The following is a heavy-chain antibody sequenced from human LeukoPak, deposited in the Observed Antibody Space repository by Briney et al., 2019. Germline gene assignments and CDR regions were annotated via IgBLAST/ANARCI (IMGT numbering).Heavy chain of an antibody. D-gene: IGHD5-12*01. J-gene: IGHJ6*04. CDR1: GGSFSGYY. CDR2: INHSGST. V-gene: IGHV4-34*01. Sequence: SETLSLTCAVYGGSFSGYYWSWIRQPPGKGLEWIGEINHSGSTNYNPSFKSRVTISVDTSKNQFSLKLSSVTAADTAVYYCARDRIVATTYYYYYGMDVWGKGTTVTVSS. CDR3: ARDRIVATTYYYYYGMDV.